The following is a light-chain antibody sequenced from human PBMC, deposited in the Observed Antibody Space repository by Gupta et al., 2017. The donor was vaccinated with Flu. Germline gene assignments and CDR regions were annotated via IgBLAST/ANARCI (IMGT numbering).Light chain of an antibody. V-gene: IGKV3-20*01. CDR2: CAS. CDR1: QSVSSSY. J-gene: IGKJ2*03. Sequence: EIVLTQSPGTLSLSPGERATLSCRASQSVSSSYLAWYQQKPGQAPRLLIYCASSRATGIPDRFSGSGSGTDFTLTISRLEPEDFAVYYCQQYGSAPPLSFGQGTKLEIK. CDR3: QQYGSAPPLS.